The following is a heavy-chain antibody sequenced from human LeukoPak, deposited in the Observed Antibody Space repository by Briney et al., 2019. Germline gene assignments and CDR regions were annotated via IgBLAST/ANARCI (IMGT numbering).Heavy chain of an antibody. V-gene: IGHV3-53*01. CDR1: GFTVSSNY. CDR2: IYSGDNT. CDR3: YWELRGGVGY. J-gene: IGHJ4*02. Sequence: GGSLRLSCAASGFTVSSNYMSWVRQAPGKGLEWVSVIYSGDNTYFADSVKGRFTISRDNSKNTLYLQMNSLRAEDTAVYYCYWELRGGVGYWGQGTLVTVSS. D-gene: IGHD3-16*01.